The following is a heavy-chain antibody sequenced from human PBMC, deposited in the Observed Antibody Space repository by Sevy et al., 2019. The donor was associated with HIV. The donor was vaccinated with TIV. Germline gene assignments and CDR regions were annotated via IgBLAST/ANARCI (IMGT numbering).Heavy chain of an antibody. V-gene: IGHV4-38-2*01. D-gene: IGHD5-18*01. CDR3: ARSYSYGSHFDY. Sequence: SETLSLTCAVSGYSISSGYYWGWIRQPPGKGLEWIGSIYHSGSTYYNPSLKSRVTISVDTSKNQFSLKLSSVTAADTAVYYCARSYSYGSHFDYWGQGTLVTVSS. CDR2: IYHSGST. J-gene: IGHJ4*02. CDR1: GYSISSGYY.